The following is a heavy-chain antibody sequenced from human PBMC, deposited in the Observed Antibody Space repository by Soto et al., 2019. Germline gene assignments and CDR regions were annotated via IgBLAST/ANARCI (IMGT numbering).Heavy chain of an antibody. CDR3: ARRVVYYGMDV. V-gene: IGHV4-34*01. J-gene: IGHJ6*02. Sequence: SETLSLTCVFSGGSFSGHYWNWIRQAPGKGLEWIGEINHIGSTNYNTSLKSRVTISGDASKKQFSLKLSSVIAADTAVYYCARRVVYYGMDVWGQGTTVTVSS. CDR1: GGSFSGHY. D-gene: IGHD2-15*01. CDR2: INHIGST.